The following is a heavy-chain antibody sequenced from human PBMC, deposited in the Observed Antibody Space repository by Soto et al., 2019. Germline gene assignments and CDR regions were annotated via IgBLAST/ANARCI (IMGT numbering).Heavy chain of an antibody. CDR2: INPYGGAA. J-gene: IGHJ4*02. D-gene: IGHD3-22*01. CDR3: ARDRSHSSDYWSPDY. V-gene: IGHV1-46*01. CDR1: GYTFTSTW. Sequence: ASVKVSCKASGYTFTSTWMHWVRQAPGQGLEWMGIINPYGGAATYAEKFQGRVTMTRDTSTATDYMELSSLRSEDTAMYYCARDRSHSSDYWSPDYWGQGTQVTVSS.